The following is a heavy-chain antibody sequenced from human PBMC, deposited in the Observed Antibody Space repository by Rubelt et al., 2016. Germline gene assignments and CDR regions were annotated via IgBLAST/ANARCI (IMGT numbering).Heavy chain of an antibody. V-gene: IGHV3-64*01. J-gene: IGHJ4*02. CDR3: ARNWELDY. Sequence: RQAPGKGLEYVSAINRDGGSTYYANSVEGRFTISRDNSKNTVYLQMGSLRVEDMAVYYCARNWELDYWGQGTLVIVSS. D-gene: IGHD7-27*01. CDR2: INRDGGST.